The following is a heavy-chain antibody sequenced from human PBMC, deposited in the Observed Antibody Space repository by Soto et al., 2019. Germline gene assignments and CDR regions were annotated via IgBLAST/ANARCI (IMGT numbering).Heavy chain of an antibody. J-gene: IGHJ6*02. CDR1: GFTFSSYG. V-gene: IGHV3-33*01. Sequence: QVQLVESGGGVVQPGRSLRLSCAASGFTFSSYGMHWVRQAPGKGLEWVAVIWYDGSNKYYADSVKGRFTISRDNSKNTLYLQMNSLRAEDTAVYYCARDTIFGAATYYYYYGMDVWGQGTPVTVSS. CDR2: IWYDGSNK. CDR3: ARDTIFGAATYYYYYGMDV. D-gene: IGHD3-3*01.